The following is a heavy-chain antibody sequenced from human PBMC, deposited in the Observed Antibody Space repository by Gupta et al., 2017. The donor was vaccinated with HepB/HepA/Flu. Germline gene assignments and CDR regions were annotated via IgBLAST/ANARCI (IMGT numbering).Heavy chain of an antibody. CDR2: ITGSGDNT. Sequence: EVQLLESGGGLVQPGGSLRLSCAASGLTFSSYAMSWVRQAPGKGLEWVSAITGSGDNTYYADSVKGRFTISRDNSKNTLSLQMNSLRAEDTAIYYCAKDLYGDYAGDYWGQGTLVTVSS. CDR3: AKDLYGDYAGDY. CDR1: GLTFSSYA. V-gene: IGHV3-23*01. D-gene: IGHD4-17*01. J-gene: IGHJ4*02.